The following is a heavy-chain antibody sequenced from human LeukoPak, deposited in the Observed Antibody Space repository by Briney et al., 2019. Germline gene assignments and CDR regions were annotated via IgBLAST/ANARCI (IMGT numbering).Heavy chain of an antibody. CDR1: GYTFTSYD. Sequence: ASVKVSCKASGYTFTSYDINWLRQATGQGLEWMGWMNPNSGNTGYAQKFQGRVTITRNTSISTAYMELSSLRSEDTAVYYCARDLPPTHDYGDSWWFDPWGQGTLVTVFS. D-gene: IGHD4-17*01. CDR2: MNPNSGNT. J-gene: IGHJ5*02. V-gene: IGHV1-8*03. CDR3: ARDLPPTHDYGDSWWFDP.